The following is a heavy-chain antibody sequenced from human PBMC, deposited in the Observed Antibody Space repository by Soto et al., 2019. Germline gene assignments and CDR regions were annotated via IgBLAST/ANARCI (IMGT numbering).Heavy chain of an antibody. CDR3: ARYYDILTGYYAFDI. CDR2: ISAYNGNT. CDR1: GYNFNTYC. D-gene: IGHD3-9*01. V-gene: IGHV1-18*01. J-gene: IGHJ3*02. Sequence: ASVKVSCKASGYNFNTYCISWVRQAPGQGLEWMGWISAYNGNTNYAQKLQGRVTMTTDTSTSTAYMELRSLRSDDTAVYYCARYYDILTGYYAFDIWGQGTMVTVSS.